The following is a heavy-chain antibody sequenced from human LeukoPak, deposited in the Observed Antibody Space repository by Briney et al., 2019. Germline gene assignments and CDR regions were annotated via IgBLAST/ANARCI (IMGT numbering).Heavy chain of an antibody. J-gene: IGHJ4*02. D-gene: IGHD1-26*01. CDR2: ISSSSSYI. CDR1: GFTFSSYS. V-gene: IGHV3-21*04. Sequence: GGSLRLSCAASGFTFSSYSMNWVRQAPGKGLEWVSSISSSSSYICYADSVKGRFTISRDNSKNTLYLQMNSLRAEDTALYYCARDWSYSGSPTFFDYWGQGTLVTVSS. CDR3: ARDWSYSGSPTFFDY.